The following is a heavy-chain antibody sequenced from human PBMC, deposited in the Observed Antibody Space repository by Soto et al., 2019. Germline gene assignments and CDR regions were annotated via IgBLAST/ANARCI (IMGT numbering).Heavy chain of an antibody. D-gene: IGHD6-19*01. V-gene: IGHV1-18*01. CDR1: GYTFTSYG. CDR3: ARDPVAGTYFDY. CDR2: INAYNGNT. Sequence: QVQLVQSGAEVKKPGASVKVSCKASGYTFTSYGISWVRQAPGQGLEWMGWINAYNGNTNYAQKLQGRFTTTTDASTSTAYMELRSLRSDDTAVFYCARDPVAGTYFDYWGQGTLVTVSS. J-gene: IGHJ4*02.